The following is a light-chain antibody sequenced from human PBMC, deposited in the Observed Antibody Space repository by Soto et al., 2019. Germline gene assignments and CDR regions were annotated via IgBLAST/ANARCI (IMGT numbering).Light chain of an antibody. CDR2: GAS. J-gene: IGKJ2*01. CDR1: QTVTSSF. Sequence: EIVLTQSPGTLSLSPGGRATLSCRASQTVTSSFLAWYQQKPGQAPRLLIYGASTRATGIPDRFSGSGSGTDFTLTISRLEPEDFAVYYCQQYGSSQYTFGQGTKVEIK. CDR3: QQYGSSQYT. V-gene: IGKV3-20*01.